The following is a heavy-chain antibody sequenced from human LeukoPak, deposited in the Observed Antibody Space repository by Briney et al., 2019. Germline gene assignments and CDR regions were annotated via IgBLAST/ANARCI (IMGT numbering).Heavy chain of an antibody. D-gene: IGHD3-10*01. Sequence: GGSLKLSCAASGFTFSGSAMHWVRQASGKGLEWVGRIRSKANSYATAYAASVKGRFTISRDDSKNTAYLHMNSLKTEDTAVYYCTSGITMVRGVIIPNDYWGQGTLVTVPS. CDR3: TSGITMVRGVIIPNDY. CDR1: GFTFSGSA. V-gene: IGHV3-73*01. J-gene: IGHJ4*02. CDR2: IRSKANSYAT.